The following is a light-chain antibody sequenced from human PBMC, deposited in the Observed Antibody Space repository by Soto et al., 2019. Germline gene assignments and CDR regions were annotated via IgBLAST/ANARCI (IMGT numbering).Light chain of an antibody. CDR1: SSNIGKNY. CDR2: ETY. V-gene: IGLV1-51*02. Sequence: QSVLTQPPSVSAASGQRVTISCSGSSSNIGKNYVSWYQQLPGTAPKLLIYETYRRPSGIPDRFSGSKSGTSATLAITGLQTGDEADYYCGTWDNSLTIVAFGGGTQLTV. CDR3: GTWDNSLTIVA. J-gene: IGLJ2*01.